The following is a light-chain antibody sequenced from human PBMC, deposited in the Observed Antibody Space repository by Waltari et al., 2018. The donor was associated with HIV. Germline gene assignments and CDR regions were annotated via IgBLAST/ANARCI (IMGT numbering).Light chain of an antibody. CDR2: GDN. CDR1: SSNIGSNA. CDR3: AAWDDSLNGPL. J-gene: IGLJ3*02. Sequence: QSVLTQPPSASGTPGQRVTISCSGSSSNIGSNAVNWYQQVPGTAPNLLIYGDNQRPSGVPDRFSGSKSGTSASLAISGLQSEDEANYYCAAWDDSLNGPLFGGGTKLTVL. V-gene: IGLV1-44*01.